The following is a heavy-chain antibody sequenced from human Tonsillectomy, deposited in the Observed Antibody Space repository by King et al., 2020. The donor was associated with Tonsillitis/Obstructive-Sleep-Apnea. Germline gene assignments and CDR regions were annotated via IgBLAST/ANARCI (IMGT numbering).Heavy chain of an antibody. J-gene: IGHJ5*02. CDR2: IDTSGNT. CDR1: GGSISSYY. V-gene: IGHV4-4*07. Sequence: VQLQESGPGLVKPSETLSLTCTVSGGSISSYYWSWIRQPAGKGLEWIGLIDTSGNTNYNPSLKTRVTMSVDTSKNQFSLKLSSVTAADTAVDYCARDLSSSPYNWFDPWGQGILVTVSS. D-gene: IGHD6-13*01. CDR3: ARDLSSSPYNWFDP.